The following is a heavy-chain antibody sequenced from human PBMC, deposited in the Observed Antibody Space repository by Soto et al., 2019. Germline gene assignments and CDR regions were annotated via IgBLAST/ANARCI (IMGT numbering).Heavy chain of an antibody. D-gene: IGHD3-22*01. CDR3: ARDPFITMIVVVITWFDY. CDR2: ISYDGSNK. CDR1: GFTFSSYA. Sequence: QVQLVESGGGVVQPGRSLRLSCAASGFTFSSYAMHWVRQAPGKGLEWVAVISYDGSNKYYADSVKGRFTISRDNSKNPLYLQMNSLRAEDTAVYYCARDPFITMIVVVITWFDYWGQGTLVTVSS. V-gene: IGHV3-30-3*01. J-gene: IGHJ4*02.